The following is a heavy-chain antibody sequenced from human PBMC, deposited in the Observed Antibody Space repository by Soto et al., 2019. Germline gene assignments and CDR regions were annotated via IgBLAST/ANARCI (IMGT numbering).Heavy chain of an antibody. CDR1: GFTFRDYY. V-gene: IGHV3-11*06. J-gene: IGHJ4*02. D-gene: IGHD6-6*01. Sequence: LRLSCAASGFTFRDYYVSWIRQAPGKGLEWVSYISSTGSYAKYADSVKGRFTISRDNAKNSLYLQMNSLRAEDTAVYYCARDSSITPRPLDYWGQGTPVTVSS. CDR2: ISSTGSYA. CDR3: ARDSSITPRPLDY.